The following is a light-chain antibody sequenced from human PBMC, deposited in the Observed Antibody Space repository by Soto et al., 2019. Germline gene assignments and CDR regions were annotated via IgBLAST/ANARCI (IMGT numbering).Light chain of an antibody. Sequence: EIVLTQFPAALSVSPWERATLSCWASYTVGTNLAWYQQKPGQAPRLLIYDTSTRATGVPARFSGSGSGTEFTLTISSLQPEDFTVYSCLQYHNLWAFGQGTKVDIK. CDR1: YTVGTN. V-gene: IGKV3-15*01. CDR2: DTS. J-gene: IGKJ1*01. CDR3: LQYHNLWA.